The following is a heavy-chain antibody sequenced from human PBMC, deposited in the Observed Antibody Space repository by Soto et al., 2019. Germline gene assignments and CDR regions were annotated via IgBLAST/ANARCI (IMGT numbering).Heavy chain of an antibody. V-gene: IGHV3-30-3*01. D-gene: IGHD3-3*01. CDR2: ISYDGSNK. CDR1: GFTFSSYA. Sequence: GGSLRLSCAASGFTFSSYAMHWVRQAPGKGLEWVAVISYDGSNKYYADSVNGRFTISGDNSKNTLYLQMNSLRAEDTAVYYCARGSITIFGVVIIRYFGYWGQGTLVTVSS. CDR3: ARGSITIFGVVIIRYFGY. J-gene: IGHJ4*02.